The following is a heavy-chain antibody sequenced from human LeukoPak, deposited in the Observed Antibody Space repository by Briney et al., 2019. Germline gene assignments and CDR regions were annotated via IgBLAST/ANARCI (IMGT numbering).Heavy chain of an antibody. Sequence: SETLSLTCTVSGGSISSYYWSWIRQPAGKGLEWIGRIHTSGSTNYNPSLKSRVTISVDKSKNQFSLKLSSVTAADTAVYYCARAYGGSLLGYFDYWGQGTLVTVSS. CDR1: GGSISSYY. V-gene: IGHV4-4*07. CDR3: ARAYGGSLLGYFDY. J-gene: IGHJ4*02. D-gene: IGHD1-26*01. CDR2: IHTSGST.